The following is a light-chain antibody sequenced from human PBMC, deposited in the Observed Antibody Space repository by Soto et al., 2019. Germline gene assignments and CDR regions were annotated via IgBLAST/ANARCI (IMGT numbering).Light chain of an antibody. V-gene: IGLV2-14*01. Sequence: QSALTQPASVSGSPGQSITISCTGTSNDVGGYNYVSWYQQHPGKAPKLMIYEVSNRPSGVSDRFSGSKSGNTASLTISGLQAEDEADYHCSSYTTSTTLVFGG. CDR3: SSYTTSTTLV. CDR2: EVS. CDR1: SNDVGGYNY. J-gene: IGLJ3*02.